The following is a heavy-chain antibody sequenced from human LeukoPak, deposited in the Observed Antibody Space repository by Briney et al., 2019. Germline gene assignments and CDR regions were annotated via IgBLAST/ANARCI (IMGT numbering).Heavy chain of an antibody. CDR2: IYSGGST. J-gene: IGHJ4*02. Sequence: PGGSLRLSCAAPGFTVSTNYMSWVRQAPGKGLEWVSIIYSGGSTYYADSVKGRFTISRDNSKNTLYLQMNSLRAEDTAVYYCARFTGTYYNNPDYWGQGTLVTVSS. CDR1: GFTVSTNY. D-gene: IGHD3-10*01. CDR3: ARFTGTYYNNPDY. V-gene: IGHV3-53*01.